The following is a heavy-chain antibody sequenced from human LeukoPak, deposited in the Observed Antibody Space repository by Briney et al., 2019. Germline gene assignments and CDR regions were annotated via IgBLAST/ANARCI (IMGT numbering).Heavy chain of an antibody. V-gene: IGHV4-61*02. CDR1: GGSISSGSYY. CDR3: AREEVLAAAADAFDI. Sequence: TLSLTCTVSGGSISSGSYYWSWIRQPAGKGLEWIGRIYTSGSTNYNPSLKSRVTISVDTSKNQFSLKLSSVTAADTAVYYCAREEVLAAAADAFDIWGQGTMVTVSS. D-gene: IGHD6-13*01. CDR2: IYTSGST. J-gene: IGHJ3*02.